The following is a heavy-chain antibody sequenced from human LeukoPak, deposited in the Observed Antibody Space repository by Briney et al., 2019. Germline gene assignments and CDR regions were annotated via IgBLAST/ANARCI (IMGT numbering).Heavy chain of an antibody. V-gene: IGHV3-48*03. Sequence: GGSLRLSCAASGFTFSSYEMNWVRQAPGKGLEWVSYISSSGSTIYYADSVKGRFTISRDNAKNSLYLQMSSLRAEDTAVYYCARSRDYVWGSYRYRGAFDIWGQGTMVTVSS. CDR2: ISSSGSTI. D-gene: IGHD3-16*02. CDR1: GFTFSSYE. CDR3: ARSRDYVWGSYRYRGAFDI. J-gene: IGHJ3*02.